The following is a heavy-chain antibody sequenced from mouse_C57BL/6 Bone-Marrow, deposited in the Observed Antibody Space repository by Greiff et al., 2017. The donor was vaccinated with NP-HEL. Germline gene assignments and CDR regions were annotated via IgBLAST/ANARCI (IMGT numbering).Heavy chain of an antibody. Sequence: EVKLVESGTVLARPGASVKMSCKTSGYTFTSYWMHWVKQRPGQGLEWIGAIYPGNSDTSYNQKFKGKAKLTAVTSASTAYMELSSLTNEDSAVYYCTRSNSSSYDWYFDVWGTGTTVTVSS. J-gene: IGHJ1*03. CDR1: GYTFTSYW. V-gene: IGHV1-5*01. CDR2: IYPGNSDT. CDR3: TRSNSSSYDWYFDV. D-gene: IGHD1-1*01.